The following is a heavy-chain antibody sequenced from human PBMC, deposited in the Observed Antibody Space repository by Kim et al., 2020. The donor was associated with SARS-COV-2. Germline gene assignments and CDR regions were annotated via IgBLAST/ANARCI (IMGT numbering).Heavy chain of an antibody. D-gene: IGHD5-12*01. J-gene: IGHJ5*02. CDR1: GYTFTDAD. Sequence: ASVKVSCKASGYTFTDADIIWVRQATGQGLEWMGRITPQSGNTFYAQKFRGRVTMTRNTSASTAYMELSSLTSGDTAVYYCASGYSGLDEGSYNWIDPWGQGTLITVSS. CDR3: ASGYSGLDEGSYNWIDP. V-gene: IGHV1-8*01. CDR2: ITPQSGNT.